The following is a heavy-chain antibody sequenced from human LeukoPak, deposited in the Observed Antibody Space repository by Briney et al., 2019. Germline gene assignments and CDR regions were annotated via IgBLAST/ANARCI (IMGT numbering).Heavy chain of an antibody. CDR1: GFTFGGYT. CDR3: ARDAGIVAFDI. V-gene: IGHV3-21*01. J-gene: IGHJ3*02. CDR2: ISSSLNM. Sequence: RPGGSLRLSCVASGFTFGGYTINWVRLAPGKGLEWVSSISSSLNMYFAESVKGRFTISRDSARISVSLQLNSLRVEDTAVYYCARDAGIVAFDIWGQGTVVTVSS. D-gene: IGHD2-15*01.